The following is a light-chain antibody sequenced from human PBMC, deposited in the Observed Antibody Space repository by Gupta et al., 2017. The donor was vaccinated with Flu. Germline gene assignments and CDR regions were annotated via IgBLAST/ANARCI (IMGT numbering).Light chain of an antibody. V-gene: IGLV3-21*02. CDR2: EDS. CDR1: NIRNKL. J-gene: IGLJ2*01. Sequence: GGENIRNKLVHWYKQKAGQAPGLVVHEDSGRPSGIPERLSGSNSGTTATLTIGRVEAGDEADYYCQVWDTDTDHQVFGGGTKLTVL. CDR3: QVWDTDTDHQV.